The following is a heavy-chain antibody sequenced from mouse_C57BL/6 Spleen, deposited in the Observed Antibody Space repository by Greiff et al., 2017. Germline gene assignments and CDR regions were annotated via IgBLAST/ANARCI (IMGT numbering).Heavy chain of an antibody. V-gene: IGHV1-62-2*01. CDR3: ARHEDYYGSSYEYAMDY. Sequence: QVQLQQSGAELVKPGASVKLSCKASGYTFTEYTIHWVKQRSGQGLEWIGWFYPGSGSIKYNEKFKDKATLTADKSSSTVYMELSRLTSEDSAVYFCARHEDYYGSSYEYAMDYWGQGTSVTVSS. D-gene: IGHD1-1*01. J-gene: IGHJ4*01. CDR1: GYTFTEYT. CDR2: FYPGSGSI.